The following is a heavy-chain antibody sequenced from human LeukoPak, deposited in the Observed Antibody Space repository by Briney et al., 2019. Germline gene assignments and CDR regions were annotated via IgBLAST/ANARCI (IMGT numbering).Heavy chain of an antibody. V-gene: IGHV1-69*13. CDR2: IIPIFGTA. CDR1: GYTFTSYY. J-gene: IGHJ5*02. D-gene: IGHD6-25*01. Sequence: ASVKVSCKASGYTFTSYYMHWVRQAPGQGLEWMGGIIPIFGTANYAQKFQGRVTITADESTSTAYMELSSLRSEDTAVYYCARDKRLNGIDPWGQGTLVTVSS. CDR3: ARDKRLNGIDP.